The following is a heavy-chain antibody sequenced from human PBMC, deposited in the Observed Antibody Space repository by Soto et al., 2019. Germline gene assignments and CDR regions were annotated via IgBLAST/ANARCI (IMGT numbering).Heavy chain of an antibody. J-gene: IGHJ5*02. CDR1: GYTFTGYY. CDR3: AREGPLVVRGVIPSWFDP. CDR2: INPNSGDT. V-gene: IGHV1-2*02. D-gene: IGHD3-10*01. Sequence: ASVKVSCKASGYTFTGYYMHWVRQAPGQGLEWMGWINPNSGDTDYAQKFQGRVTMTRDTSISTAYMELSRLRSDDTAVYYCAREGPLVVRGVIPSWFDPWGQGTLVTVSS.